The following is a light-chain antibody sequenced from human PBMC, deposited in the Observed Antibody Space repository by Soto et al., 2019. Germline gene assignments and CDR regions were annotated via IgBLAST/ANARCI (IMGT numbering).Light chain of an antibody. CDR1: QSVRSY. Sequence: EIVMTQSLATLSVSPGERANLSCRASQSVRSYLAWYQHKPGQAPRLLVFGASTRATAIPARFSGSGSGTAFTLTISSLPSDDFAIYYCQQYGDCPRTFGQGTKVEIK. J-gene: IGKJ1*01. V-gene: IGKV3-15*01. CDR2: GAS. CDR3: QQYGDCPRT.